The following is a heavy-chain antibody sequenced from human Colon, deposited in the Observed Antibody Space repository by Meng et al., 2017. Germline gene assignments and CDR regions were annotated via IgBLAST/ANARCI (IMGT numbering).Heavy chain of an antibody. Sequence: VQLQPWVAGLLKPSATLSPTCAVYGVCFCGYYWCWIRQPPGKGLGWIGEISQSGTTYYNPSLKRRVTITGDWSKNQFFLNPNSVTAAATALYYCVSSIAAAGINFDYWGQGTLVTVSS. D-gene: IGHD6-13*01. CDR1: GVCFCGYY. J-gene: IGHJ4*02. V-gene: IGHV4-34*01. CDR3: VSSIAAAGINFDY. CDR2: ISQSGTT.